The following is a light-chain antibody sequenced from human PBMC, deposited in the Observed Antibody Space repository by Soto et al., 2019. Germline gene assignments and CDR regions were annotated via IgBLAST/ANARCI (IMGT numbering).Light chain of an antibody. CDR2: DAS. V-gene: IGKV3-15*01. J-gene: IGKJ4*01. CDR1: QNVYTN. Sequence: EIVMTQSPATLSVSPGEVATLSCKASQNVYTNLAWYQQRPGQPPRLLIYDASTRATGISARFSGSGYGTEFTLTFSSLQSEDFAVYYCQQCRNWPLTVGGGTKVEIK. CDR3: QQCRNWPLT.